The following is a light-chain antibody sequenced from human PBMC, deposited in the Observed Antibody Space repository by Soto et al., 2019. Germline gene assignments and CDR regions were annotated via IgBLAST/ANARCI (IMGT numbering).Light chain of an antibody. CDR1: SSNIGAGYD. V-gene: IGLV1-40*01. J-gene: IGLJ2*01. CDR2: GNT. CDR3: QSYDNRLSGSVV. Sequence: QSVLTQPPSVSGAPGQRVTISCNGSSSNIGAGYDVYWYQHLPGTAPKLLIYGNTNRPSGVPDRFSGSKSGTSASLAITGLQPEDEADYYCQSYDNRLSGSVVFGGGTKLTVL.